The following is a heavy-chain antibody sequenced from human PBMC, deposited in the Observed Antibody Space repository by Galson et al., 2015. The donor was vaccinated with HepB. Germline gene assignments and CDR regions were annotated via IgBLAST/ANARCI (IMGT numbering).Heavy chain of an antibody. J-gene: IGHJ3*02. CDR1: GFTFSSYA. D-gene: IGHD3-22*01. Sequence: SLRLSCAASGFTFSSYAMHWVRQAPGKGLEWVAVISYDGSNKCYADSVKGRFTISRDNSKNTLYLQMNSLRAEDTAVYYCAREGGTMIVVVTRFGDAFDIWGQGTMVTVSS. CDR3: AREGGTMIVVVTRFGDAFDI. V-gene: IGHV3-30-3*01. CDR2: ISYDGSNK.